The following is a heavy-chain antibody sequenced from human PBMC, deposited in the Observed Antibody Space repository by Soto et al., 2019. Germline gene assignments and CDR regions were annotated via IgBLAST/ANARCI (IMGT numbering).Heavy chain of an antibody. CDR2: ISGSGGST. V-gene: IGHV3-23*01. J-gene: IGHJ6*02. D-gene: IGHD5-18*01. CDR1: GLTFSSYA. CDR3: AKGDTAMDV. Sequence: EVQLLESGGGLVQPGGSLRLSCAASGLTFSSYAMSLVRQAPGKGLEWVSGISGSGGSTYYADSVKGRFTISRDNSKSTLYLQMNSLRAEDTAVYYCAKGDTAMDVWGQGTTVTVSS.